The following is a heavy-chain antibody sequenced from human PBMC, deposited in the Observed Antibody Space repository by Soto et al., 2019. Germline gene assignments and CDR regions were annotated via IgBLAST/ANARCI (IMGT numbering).Heavy chain of an antibody. Sequence: NPSETLSLTCTVFGASVSSSSFYWSWIRQPPGKGLEWIGYIYYSGTTYYNPSLKSRVTISVDTSKNHFSLNLSSVTAADTAVYYCARLATHSGYLLDFWGQGTLVPVSS. J-gene: IGHJ4*02. CDR2: IYYSGTT. CDR3: ARLATHSGYLLDF. D-gene: IGHD3-22*01. V-gene: IGHV4-61*03. CDR1: GASVSSSSFY.